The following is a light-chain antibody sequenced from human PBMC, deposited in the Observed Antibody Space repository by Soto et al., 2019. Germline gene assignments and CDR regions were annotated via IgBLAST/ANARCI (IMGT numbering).Light chain of an antibody. V-gene: IGKV1-39*01. CDR1: LRISNY. CDR3: QQSHSTPLT. Sequence: DIKLTQSPSSLSASVGDRVTITCRASLRISNYLNWYQQKPGKAPKLLIYGASTLQSGVPSRFSGSGSGTDFPLTITNLQPEDSATYFCQQSHSTPLTFGGGTKLEI. J-gene: IGKJ4*01. CDR2: GAS.